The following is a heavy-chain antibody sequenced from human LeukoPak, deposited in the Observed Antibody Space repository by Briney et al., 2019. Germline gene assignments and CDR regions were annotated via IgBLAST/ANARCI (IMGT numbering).Heavy chain of an antibody. J-gene: IGHJ4*02. V-gene: IGHV3-53*01. CDR3: AREFRYCSGGSCYSSGYYFDY. CDR2: IFSGGGT. D-gene: IGHD2-15*01. Sequence: PGGSLRLSCAVSGVTVSSTDMSWVRQAPGKGLEWVSVIFSGGGTYYTGSVKGRFTISRDNAKNSLYLQMNSLRAEDTAVYYCAREFRYCSGGSCYSSGYYFDYWGQGTLVTVSS. CDR1: GVTVSSTD.